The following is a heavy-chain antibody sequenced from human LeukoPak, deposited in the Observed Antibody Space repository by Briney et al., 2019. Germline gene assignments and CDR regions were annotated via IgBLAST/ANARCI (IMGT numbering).Heavy chain of an antibody. CDR1: GFTFSNAW. J-gene: IGHJ3*02. CDR3: TTGGIVGATSAFDI. D-gene: IGHD1-26*01. Sequence: PGGSLRLSCAASGFTFSNAWMSWVRQAPGKRLEWVGRIKSKTDGGTTDYAAPVKGRFTISRDDSKNTLYLQMNSLKTEDTAVYYCTTGGIVGATSAFDIWGQGTMVTVSS. V-gene: IGHV3-15*01. CDR2: IKSKTDGGTT.